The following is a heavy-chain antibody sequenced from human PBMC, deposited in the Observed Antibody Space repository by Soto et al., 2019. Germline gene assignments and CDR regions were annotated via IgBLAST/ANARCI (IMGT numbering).Heavy chain of an antibody. CDR1: GGSISAYY. Sequence: KPSETLSLTCSVSGGSISAYYWSWIRRSAGEGLEWIGRVYDGGRTNYNPSLKSRVTMSVDTSRNQISLKLTSVTAADTAVYYCARDATYYQQYYYTMEVWGQGTTVTVSS. CDR3: ARDATYYQQYYYTMEV. V-gene: IGHV4-4*07. CDR2: VYDGGRT. D-gene: IGHD3-10*01. J-gene: IGHJ6*02.